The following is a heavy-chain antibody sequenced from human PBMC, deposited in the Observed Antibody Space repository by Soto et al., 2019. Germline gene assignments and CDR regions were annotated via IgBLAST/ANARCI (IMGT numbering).Heavy chain of an antibody. CDR2: ISGSGGST. CDR1: GFTFSSYA. Sequence: EVQLLESGGGLVQPGGSLRLSCAASGFTFSSYAMSWVHQAPGKGLEWVSAISGSGGSTYYADSVKGRFTISRDNSKNTLYLQMNSLRAEDTAVYYCAKDTREYSTPGPFDYWGQGTLVTVSS. J-gene: IGHJ4*02. CDR3: AKDTREYSTPGPFDY. D-gene: IGHD6-6*01. V-gene: IGHV3-23*01.